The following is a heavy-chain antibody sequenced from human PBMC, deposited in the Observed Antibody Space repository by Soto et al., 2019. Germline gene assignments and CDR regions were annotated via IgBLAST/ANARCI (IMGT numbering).Heavy chain of an antibody. CDR2: ISARGGSS. Sequence: DVQLLESGGGLVQPGGSLRLSCAASRFSFSSYAMVWVRQAPGKGLEWVAVISARGGSSYFADSVKGRFTLSRDNSKNVLSLEMNSLRAEDTAIYSCAKGSIEYSASVDNWGQGTLVVVSS. CDR1: RFSFSSYA. V-gene: IGHV3-23*01. J-gene: IGHJ4*02. D-gene: IGHD5-12*01. CDR3: AKGSIEYSASVDN.